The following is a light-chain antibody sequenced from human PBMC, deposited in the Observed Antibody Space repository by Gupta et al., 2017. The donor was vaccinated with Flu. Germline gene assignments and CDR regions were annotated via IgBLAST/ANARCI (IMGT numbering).Light chain of an antibody. J-gene: IGKJ5*01. Sequence: DVKMTQCPSNLSASVGDRVTITCRARHSIRIWLAWYQQKPGKAPKLLISQASTLEHGVPSRFSGSGSGTEFTLTISRLQPEDFATYYCQEYNTYSITFGQGTRLDIK. CDR3: QEYNTYSIT. CDR2: QAS. CDR1: HSIRIW. V-gene: IGKV1-5*03.